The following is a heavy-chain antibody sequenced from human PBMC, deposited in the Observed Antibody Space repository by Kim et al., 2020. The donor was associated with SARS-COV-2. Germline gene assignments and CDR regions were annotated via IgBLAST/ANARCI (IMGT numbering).Heavy chain of an antibody. V-gene: IGHV3-7*03. D-gene: IGHD3-10*01. J-gene: IGHJ3*02. CDR3: ARDSYFAFDI. CDR2: IKVDGSDK. CDR1: GFTFRDYY. Sequence: GGSLRLSCAASGFTFRDYYMSWVRQAPGKGLEWMANIKVDGSDKYYVDSVKGRFTISRDNGKNSLYLQMSSLRAEDTAVYYCARDSYFAFDIWGQVTKV.